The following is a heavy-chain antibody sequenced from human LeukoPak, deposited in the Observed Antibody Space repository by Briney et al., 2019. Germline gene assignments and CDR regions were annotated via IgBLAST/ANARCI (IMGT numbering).Heavy chain of an antibody. D-gene: IGHD2-21*02. CDR3: ARNGGAYCGGDCYSAYYYGMDV. CDR2: ISSSSSYI. Sequence: GGSLRLSCAASGFTFSSYSMNWVRQAPGKGLEGVSSISSSSSYIYYADSVKGRFTISRDNAKNSLYLQMNSLRAEDTAVYYCARNGGAYCGGDCYSAYYYGMDVWGKGTTVTVSS. CDR1: GFTFSSYS. V-gene: IGHV3-21*01. J-gene: IGHJ6*04.